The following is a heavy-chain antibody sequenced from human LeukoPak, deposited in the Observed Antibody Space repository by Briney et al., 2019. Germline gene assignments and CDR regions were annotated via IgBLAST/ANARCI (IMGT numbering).Heavy chain of an antibody. CDR2: INTNTGNQ. CDR3: ARAFQSLGGLSLPDY. D-gene: IGHD3-16*02. CDR1: GYTFTSYA. Sequence: GASVKVSCKDSGYTFTSYAMNCVRQAPGQGLEWVGWINTNTGNQTYAQGFTGRFVFSLDTSVSTTYLQISSLKAEDTAVYFCARAFQSLGGLSLPDYWGQGTLVTVAS. J-gene: IGHJ4*02. V-gene: IGHV7-4-1*02.